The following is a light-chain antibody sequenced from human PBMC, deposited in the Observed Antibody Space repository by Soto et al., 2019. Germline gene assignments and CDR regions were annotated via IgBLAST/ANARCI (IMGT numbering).Light chain of an antibody. J-gene: IGKJ1*01. CDR2: KVS. CDR1: QSLLSSNGNTY. CDR3: MQGSRWPPWT. Sequence: DVVMTQSPLSLPVTLGQPASISCRSSQSLLSSNGNTYLNWFQQRPGQSPRRLIYKVSNRDSGVPDRFSGSGSGTDFTLTISRVEAEDVWIYYCMQGSRWPPWTFGQGTKVEIK. V-gene: IGKV2-30*01.